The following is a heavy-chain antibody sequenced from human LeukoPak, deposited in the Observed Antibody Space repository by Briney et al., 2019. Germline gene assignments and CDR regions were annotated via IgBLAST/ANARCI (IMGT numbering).Heavy chain of an antibody. Sequence: ASVKVSCKASGYTFTSYGISWVRQAPGQGLESMGWISTYNGNTHYAQKLQGRVTMTTDTSTSTAYMELRSLRSDDTAVYYCARSSLAVAGSVFDYWGQGTLVTVSS. V-gene: IGHV1-18*01. CDR1: GYTFTSYG. CDR3: ARSSLAVAGSVFDY. J-gene: IGHJ4*02. D-gene: IGHD6-19*01. CDR2: ISTYNGNT.